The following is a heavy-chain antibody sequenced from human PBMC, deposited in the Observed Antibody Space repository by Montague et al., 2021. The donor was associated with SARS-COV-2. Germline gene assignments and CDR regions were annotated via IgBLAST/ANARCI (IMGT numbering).Heavy chain of an antibody. V-gene: IGHV4-39*01. CDR1: GDSVASNNYY. Sequence: SETRSLTCNVSGDSVASNNYYWGWLRQPPGRGLEWIASVFHTGKAFYNPSLKSRSSISVDTATNQVSLKLTSVSGADTALYFCARNLPPATIFTVVTHFDFWGHGTRVTVS. D-gene: IGHD4-11*01. CDR2: VFHTGKA. CDR3: ARNLPPATIFTVVTHFDF. J-gene: IGHJ4*03.